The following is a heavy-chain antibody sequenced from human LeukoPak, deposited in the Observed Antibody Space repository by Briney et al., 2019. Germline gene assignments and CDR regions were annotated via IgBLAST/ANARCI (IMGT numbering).Heavy chain of an antibody. D-gene: IGHD6-6*01. CDR3: ARSRASSSSGRGRHNWFDP. J-gene: IGHJ5*02. CDR2: INPNSGGT. CDR1: GYTFTDYY. Sequence: ASVKVSCKASGYTFTDYYMHWVRQAPGQGLEWMGWINPNSGGTNYAQKFQVRVTMTRDTSISTAYMELSRLRSDDTAVYYCARSRASSSSGRGRHNWFDPWGQGTLVTVSS. V-gene: IGHV1-2*02.